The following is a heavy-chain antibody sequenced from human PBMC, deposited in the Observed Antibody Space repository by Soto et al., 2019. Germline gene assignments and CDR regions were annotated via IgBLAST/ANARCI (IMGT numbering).Heavy chain of an antibody. CDR3: ARDAPVSFGGVIGEVGYYGMDV. CDR1: GGTFSSYA. CDR2: IIPILGTA. V-gene: IGHV1-69*01. J-gene: IGHJ6*02. D-gene: IGHD3-16*01. Sequence: QVQLVQSGAEVNKPGSSLKVSCKASGGTFSSYAISWVRQAPGQGLEWMGRIIPILGTANYAQNFQGRVTITADESTSTAYMELSSLGSEDTAVYYCARDAPVSFGGVIGEVGYYGMDVWGQGTTVTVSS.